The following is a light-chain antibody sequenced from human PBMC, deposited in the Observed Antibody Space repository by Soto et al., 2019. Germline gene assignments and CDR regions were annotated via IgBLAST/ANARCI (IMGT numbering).Light chain of an antibody. Sequence: QSVLTQPASVSGSPGQSITISCTGTSSDVGGYNYVSWYQQHPGKAPKLMIYEVSNRPSGVSNRFSGSKSGNTASLTNSGLQAEDEADYYCSSYTSSSLVVFGGGTKVTVL. V-gene: IGLV2-14*01. CDR1: SSDVGGYNY. J-gene: IGLJ2*01. CDR3: SSYTSSSLVV. CDR2: EVS.